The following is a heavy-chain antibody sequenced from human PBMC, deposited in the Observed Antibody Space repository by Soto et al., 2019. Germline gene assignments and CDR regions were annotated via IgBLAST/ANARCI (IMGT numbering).Heavy chain of an antibody. CDR3: AMGTYNHAYYFDY. J-gene: IGHJ4*02. CDR1: GGTFNSYV. Sequence: GASVKLTCKDSGGTFNSYVIRWGRQAPGQGIECLGGIIPVFGTVNYAQEFQGRVTITADESTSTAYVELSSLRSEDTAVFYCAMGTYNHAYYFDYWGQGTLVTVSS. CDR2: IIPVFGTV. D-gene: IGHD3-16*01. V-gene: IGHV1-69*13.